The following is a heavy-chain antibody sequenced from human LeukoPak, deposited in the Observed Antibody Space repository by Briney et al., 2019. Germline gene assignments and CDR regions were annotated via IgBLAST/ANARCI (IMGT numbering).Heavy chain of an antibody. J-gene: IGHJ4*02. V-gene: IGHV3-64D*06. Sequence: TGGSLRLSCSGSGFTFSNYAIHWVRQAPGKGPEYVSVINSSGDKTYYADSVKGRFTISRDNSKNTVSPQMSSLRAEDTAMYYCVKDLYKGDTSTWYYFDYWGQGTLVTVSS. D-gene: IGHD6-13*01. CDR2: INSSGDKT. CDR1: GFTFSNYA. CDR3: VKDLYKGDTSTWYYFDY.